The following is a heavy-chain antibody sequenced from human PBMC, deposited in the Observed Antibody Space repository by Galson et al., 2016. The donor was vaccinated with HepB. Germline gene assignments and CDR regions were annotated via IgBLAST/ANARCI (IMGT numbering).Heavy chain of an antibody. CDR1: GFTVSTDY. J-gene: IGHJ5*01. V-gene: IGHV3-66*02. CDR3: TRDGWTSNWFGY. Sequence: SLRLSCAGSGFTVSTDYMSWVRQAPGKGLEWVSIIYSGGSTYYADSVEGRFSTSRDNSKNTLYLQMDSLRVEDTAVYYCTRDGWTSNWFGYWGQGTLVTVSS. D-gene: IGHD6-19*01. CDR2: IYSGGST.